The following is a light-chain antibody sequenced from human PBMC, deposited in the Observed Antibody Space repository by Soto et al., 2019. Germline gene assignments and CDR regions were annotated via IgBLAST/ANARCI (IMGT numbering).Light chain of an antibody. J-gene: IGKJ1*01. Sequence: DIQMTQSAYSLSASVGYRVTITCRASQSISDFLNWYQQKKGKAPKLLIYAASTLQSGVPSRFSGSGYGTDFNLTISSLEPEDFATYYCQQTYSTPPTFGQGTKVDIK. V-gene: IGKV1-39*01. CDR1: QSISDF. CDR2: AAS. CDR3: QQTYSTPPT.